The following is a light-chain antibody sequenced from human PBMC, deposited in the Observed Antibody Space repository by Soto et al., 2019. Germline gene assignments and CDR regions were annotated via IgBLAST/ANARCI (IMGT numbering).Light chain of an antibody. CDR1: SSDVGGYDY. V-gene: IGLV2-8*01. CDR3: GSHAGSNNLL. J-gene: IGLJ2*01. Sequence: QSALTQPPSASGSRGQSVTISCTGTSSDVGGYDYVSWYQQHPGKAPKLLSYEVTKRPSGVPDRFSGSKSGNTASLTVSGLQAEDEADYYCGSHAGSNNLLFGGGTKGTVL. CDR2: EVT.